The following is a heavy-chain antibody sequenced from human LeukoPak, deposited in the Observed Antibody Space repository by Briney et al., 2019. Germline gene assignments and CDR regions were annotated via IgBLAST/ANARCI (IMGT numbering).Heavy chain of an antibody. Sequence: GGFLRLSCAASGFTFSSYTMSWVRQAPGKGLEWVSAISGSGGSTYYADSVKGRFTISRDNSKNTLYLQMNSLRAEDTAVYYCAKDGHYDFWSGYYTWDEIDYWGQGTLVTVSS. CDR1: GFTFSSYT. CDR3: AKDGHYDFWSGYYTWDEIDY. CDR2: ISGSGGST. J-gene: IGHJ4*02. D-gene: IGHD3-3*01. V-gene: IGHV3-23*01.